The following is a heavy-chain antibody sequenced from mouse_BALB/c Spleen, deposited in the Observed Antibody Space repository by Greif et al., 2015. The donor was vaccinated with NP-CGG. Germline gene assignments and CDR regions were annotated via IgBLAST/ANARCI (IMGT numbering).Heavy chain of an antibody. V-gene: IGHV1-7*01. J-gene: IGHJ4*01. CDR2: INPSTGYT. CDR1: GYTFTSYW. CDR3: AAEGVRDY. Sequence: VKLMQSGAELAKPGASVKMSCKASGYTFTSYWMHWVKQRPGQGLEWIGHINPSTGYTEYNQKFKDKATLTADKSSSTAYRQQSSLTSEDSAVYYCAAEGVRDYWGQGTAVTVSS. D-gene: IGHD2-12*01.